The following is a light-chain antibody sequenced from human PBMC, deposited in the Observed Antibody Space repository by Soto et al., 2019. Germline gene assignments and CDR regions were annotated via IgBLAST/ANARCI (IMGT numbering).Light chain of an antibody. V-gene: IGKV1-39*01. CDR3: QEALNEPWT. Sequence: DVRLTRSPSSLSASVGDRVTITCRANQSVSFFLNWYQQRPGRAPKLLIYGASNLLSGVPSRFSASRSGTDFTLVISSLQADDFATYYCQEALNEPWTFGQGTKVDIK. CDR2: GAS. CDR1: QSVSFF. J-gene: IGKJ1*01.